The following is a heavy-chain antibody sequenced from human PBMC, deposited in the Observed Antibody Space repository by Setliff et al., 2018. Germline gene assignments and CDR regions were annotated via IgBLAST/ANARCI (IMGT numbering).Heavy chain of an antibody. Sequence: PSETLSLTCSVSGASISSGSNYWSWIRQPPGKGLEWIGYIHTSGSTNYNPSLKSRVTISVDSSINQFSLKLSSVTAADTAVYYCARHAIAMSTIISYFDYWGQGTLVTVSS. V-gene: IGHV4-4*08. CDR2: IHTSGST. D-gene: IGHD3-10*01. CDR1: GASISSGSNY. J-gene: IGHJ4*02. CDR3: ARHAIAMSTIISYFDY.